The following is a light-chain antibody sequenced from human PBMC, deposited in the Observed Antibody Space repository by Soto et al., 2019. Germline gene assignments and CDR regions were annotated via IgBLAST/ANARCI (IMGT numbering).Light chain of an antibody. J-gene: IGKJ1*01. CDR1: QSVSSSY. CDR2: GAS. Sequence: EIVLTQSPGTLSLSPGEIATLYCRTSQSVSSSYLAWYQQKPGQAPKLLIYGASSRDTGVPDRFSGSGSGTDFTLTISRLEPEDFAVYYCQQYGSSPVTFGQGTKVDIK. V-gene: IGKV3-20*01. CDR3: QQYGSSPVT.